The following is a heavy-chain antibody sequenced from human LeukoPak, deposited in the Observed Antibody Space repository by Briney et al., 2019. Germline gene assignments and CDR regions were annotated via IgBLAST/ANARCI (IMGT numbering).Heavy chain of an antibody. D-gene: IGHD3-10*01. V-gene: IGHV3-30*02. CDR3: AKDDRLVRGVIISYYFDY. CDR2: IRYDGSNK. J-gene: IGHJ4*02. CDR1: GFTFSSYG. Sequence: PGGSLRLSCAASGFTFSSYGMHWVRQAPGKGLEWVAFIRYDGSNKYYADSVKGRFTISRDNSKNTLYLQMNSLRAEDTAVYYCAKDDRLVRGVIISYYFDYWGQGTLVTVSS.